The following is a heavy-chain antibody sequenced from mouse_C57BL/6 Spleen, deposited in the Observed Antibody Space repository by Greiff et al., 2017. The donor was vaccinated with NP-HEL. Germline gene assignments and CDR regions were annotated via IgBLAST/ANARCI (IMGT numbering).Heavy chain of an antibody. CDR2: IDPSDSYT. CDR1: GYTFTSYW. V-gene: IGHV1-69*01. Sequence: QVQLQQPGAELVMPGASVKLSCKASGYTFTSYWMHWVKQRPGQGLEWIGEIDPSDSYTNYNQKFKGKSTLTVDKSSSTAYMQLSSLTSEDSAVYYCARKTGGYFDVWGTGTTVTVSS. CDR3: ARKTGGYFDV. J-gene: IGHJ1*03.